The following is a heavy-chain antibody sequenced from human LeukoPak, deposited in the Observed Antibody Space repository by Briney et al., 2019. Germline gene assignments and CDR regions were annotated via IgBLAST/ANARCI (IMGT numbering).Heavy chain of an antibody. CDR1: GGTFSSYE. J-gene: IGHJ4*02. CDR3: ARAYYYGSGSYYIGY. D-gene: IGHD3-10*01. V-gene: IGHV1-69*06. CDR2: IIPMFGTA. Sequence: SVKVSCKASGGTFSSYEISWVRQAPGQGLEWMGGIIPMFGTAKYAQKFQGRVTITADKSTSTAYMELSSLRSEDTAVYYCARAYYYGSGSYYIGYWGQGTLVTVSS.